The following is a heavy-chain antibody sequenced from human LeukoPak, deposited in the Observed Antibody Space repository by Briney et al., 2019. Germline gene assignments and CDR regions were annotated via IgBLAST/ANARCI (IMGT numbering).Heavy chain of an antibody. CDR1: GGSISSYY. D-gene: IGHD3-22*01. Sequence: SETLSLTCTVSGGSISSYYWSWIRQPPGKGLEWIGYIYYSGSTNYNPSLKSRVTISVDTSMNQFSLKLSSVTAADTAVYYCAGNYDDNIYRPFWGQGTMVTVSS. J-gene: IGHJ3*01. V-gene: IGHV4-59*01. CDR3: AGNYDDNIYRPF. CDR2: IYYSGST.